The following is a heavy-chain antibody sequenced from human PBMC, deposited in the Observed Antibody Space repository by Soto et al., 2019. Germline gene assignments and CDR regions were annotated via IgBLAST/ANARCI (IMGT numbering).Heavy chain of an antibody. D-gene: IGHD3-3*01. V-gene: IGHV4-59*08. CDR1: GASISSYY. J-gene: IGHJ4*01. CDR3: ASLYYDCWSGYESPDEYSVGG. Sequence: SETLSLTCTVTGASISSYYWSWIRQPPWKGLEWIGHIYYSGSTNYNPSLKSRVTISVDTSKNQFSPKLSSVTAADTAVYCCASLYYDCWSGYESPDEYSVGGWGQGTPVTVTT. CDR2: IYYSGST.